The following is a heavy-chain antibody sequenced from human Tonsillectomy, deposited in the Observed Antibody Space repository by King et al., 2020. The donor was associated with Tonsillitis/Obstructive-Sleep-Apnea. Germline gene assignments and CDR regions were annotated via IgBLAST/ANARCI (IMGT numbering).Heavy chain of an antibody. CDR3: ARGDYYCSSTSCYFDY. CDR2: IYYSGST. Sequence: QLQESGPGLVKPSETLSLTCTVSGGSISSYYWSWIRQPPGKGLEWIGYIYYSGSTNYNPSLKSRVTISVDTSKNQFFLKLSPVTAADTAVYYCARGDYYCSSTSCYFDYWGQGTLVTVSS. D-gene: IGHD2-2*01. CDR1: GGSISSYY. V-gene: IGHV4-59*08. J-gene: IGHJ4*02.